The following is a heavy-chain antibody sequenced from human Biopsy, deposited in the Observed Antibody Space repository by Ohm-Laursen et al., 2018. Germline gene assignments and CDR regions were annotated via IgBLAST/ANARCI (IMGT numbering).Heavy chain of an antibody. J-gene: IGHJ5*02. Sequence: SVKVSCKASGYTFRSYGISWVRQAPGQGLEWMGGIIPIPNVATYAQKFQGRITITADESTSTAYMELNSLTSDDTAVYFCARGEGSSWFDPWGHGTLVTVSS. D-gene: IGHD1-26*01. CDR3: ARGEGSSWFDP. CDR2: IIPIPNVA. V-gene: IGHV1-69*10. CDR1: GYTFRSYG.